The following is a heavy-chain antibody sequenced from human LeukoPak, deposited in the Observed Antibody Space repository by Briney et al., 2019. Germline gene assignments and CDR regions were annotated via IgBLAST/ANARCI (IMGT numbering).Heavy chain of an antibody. D-gene: IGHD7-27*01. CDR3: ARDFAWGSGGAPIDDNWLDP. Sequence: GASVNVSCKASGYIFSNYGISWVRQAPGHGLEWMGWISSAGNTNYAPKFQDRATMTTDTSTSTAYIELRSLRFDDTAVYYCARDFAWGSGGAPIDDNWLDPWGQGTLVTVSS. CDR2: ISSAGNT. J-gene: IGHJ5*02. CDR1: GYIFSNYG. V-gene: IGHV1-18*01.